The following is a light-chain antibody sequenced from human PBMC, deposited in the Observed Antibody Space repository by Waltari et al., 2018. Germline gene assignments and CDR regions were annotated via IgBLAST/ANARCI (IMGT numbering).Light chain of an antibody. J-gene: IGKJ5*01. CDR3: QQRSNWPIT. V-gene: IGKV3-11*01. CDR1: QSVSSY. CDR2: EAS. Sequence: EIVLTQSPATLSLSPGERATLSCRASQSVSSYLAWYQQKPGQAPRLLIYEASNRDTGIPARFSGSGSGTDFTLTISSLEPEDFAVYYCQQRSNWPITFGQGTRLEIK.